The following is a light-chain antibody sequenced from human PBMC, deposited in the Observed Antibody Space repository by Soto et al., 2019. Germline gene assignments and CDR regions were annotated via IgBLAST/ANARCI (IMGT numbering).Light chain of an antibody. CDR3: SSYTSSSTPDV. Sequence: QSALTQPASVSGSPGQSITISCTGTSSDVGGKNYVSWYQQHPGKAPKLMIYDVSKRPAGVSSRFSGYKSGNTAPLTITGDQGEEEADYCCSSYTSSSTPDVFGTGTKLTVL. CDR1: SSDVGGKNY. CDR2: DVS. J-gene: IGLJ1*01. V-gene: IGLV2-14*01.